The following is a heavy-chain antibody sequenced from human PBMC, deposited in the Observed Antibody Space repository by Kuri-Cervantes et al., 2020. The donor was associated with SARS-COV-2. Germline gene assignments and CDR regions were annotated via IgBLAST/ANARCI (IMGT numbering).Heavy chain of an antibody. D-gene: IGHD4-23*01. CDR1: GFTFSSYS. CDR3: ARYGGNPVDY. Sequence: GESLKISCAASGFTFSSYSMNWVRQAPGKGLEWISYISSGSSTVYYADSVKGRFTISRDNAKNSLYLQMNSLRAEDTAVYYCARYGGNPVDYWGQGTLVTVSS. J-gene: IGHJ4*02. V-gene: IGHV3-48*01. CDR2: ISSGSSTV.